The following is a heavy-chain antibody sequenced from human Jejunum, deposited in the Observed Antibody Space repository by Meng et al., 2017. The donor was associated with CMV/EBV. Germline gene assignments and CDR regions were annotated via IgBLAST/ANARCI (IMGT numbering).Heavy chain of an antibody. CDR1: GFTFSKVG. J-gene: IGHJ5*02. Sequence: ASGFTFSKVGIHWVRQAPGKGLGWVAVIWGDGSEKYYSDSVKGRFTIFRDNPRNTLYLQMNSLRPDDTARYFCAKGGSGSYDWFDPWGQGTLVTVSS. V-gene: IGHV3-33*03. CDR2: IWGDGSEK. CDR3: AKGGSGSYDWFDP. D-gene: IGHD1-26*01.